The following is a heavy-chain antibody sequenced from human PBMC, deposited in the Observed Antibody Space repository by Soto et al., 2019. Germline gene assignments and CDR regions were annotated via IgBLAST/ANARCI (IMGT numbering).Heavy chain of an antibody. CDR2: ISSTSKYI. D-gene: IGHD6-19*01. J-gene: IGHJ5*01. CDR3: SRGLSSGWFDY. CDR1: GFTFSNYS. V-gene: IGHV3-21*01. Sequence: EVQLVESGGGLVKPGGSLRVSCAASGFTFSNYSMNWVRQAPGKGLEWVSSISSTSKYIYYADSVKGRFTISRDNAKKSLYLQMKSLRAEDTAVYDCSRGLSSGWFDYWGQGTLVTVSA.